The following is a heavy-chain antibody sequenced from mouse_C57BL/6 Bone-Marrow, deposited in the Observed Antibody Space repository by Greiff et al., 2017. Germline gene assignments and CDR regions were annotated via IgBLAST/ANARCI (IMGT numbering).Heavy chain of an antibody. D-gene: IGHD2-3*01. CDR2: IDPANGNT. CDR3: ASYRCGWLQWYFDV. CDR1: GFNIKNTY. J-gene: IGHJ1*03. V-gene: IGHV14-3*01. Sequence: VQLQQSVAELVRPGASVKLSCTASGFNIKNTYMHWVKQRPEQGLEWIGRIDPANGNTKYAPKFQGKSTITADTSSNTAYLQLSSLTSEDTAISYCASYRCGWLQWYFDVWGTGTTVTVSS.